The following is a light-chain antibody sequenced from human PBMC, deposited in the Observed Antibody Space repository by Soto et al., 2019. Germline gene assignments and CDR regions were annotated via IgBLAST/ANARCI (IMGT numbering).Light chain of an antibody. CDR2: EVT. CDR3: SSYTGGNPSYV. J-gene: IGLJ1*01. CDR1: SSDVGGYDY. V-gene: IGLV2-8*01. Sequence: QSVLTQPPSASGSPGQSVTISCTGTSSDVGGYDYVSWYQQHPGKAPKLMIYEVTIRPSGVSDRFSGSKSGNTASLTVSGLQAEDEADSYCSSYTGGNPSYVSGTGTKVTVL.